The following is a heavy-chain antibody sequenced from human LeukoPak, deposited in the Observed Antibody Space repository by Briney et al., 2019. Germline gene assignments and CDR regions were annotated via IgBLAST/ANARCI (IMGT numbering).Heavy chain of an antibody. CDR3: ARVPSSGYYYYYYGMDV. V-gene: IGHV1-18*01. D-gene: IGHD3-22*01. CDR2: ISAYNGNT. CDR1: GYTFTSYG. Sequence: ASVKVSCKASGYTFTSYGISWVRQASGQGLEWMGWISAYNGNTNYAQKLQGRVTMTTDTSTSTAYMELRSLRSDDTAVYYCARVPSSGYYYYYYGMDVWGQGTTVTVSS. J-gene: IGHJ6*02.